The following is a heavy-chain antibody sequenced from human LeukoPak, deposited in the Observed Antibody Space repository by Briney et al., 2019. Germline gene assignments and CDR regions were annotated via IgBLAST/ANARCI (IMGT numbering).Heavy chain of an antibody. V-gene: IGHV3-21*01. CDR3: AREDYSSGNPTIDH. CDR2: ISMSSSYT. Sequence: GGSLRLSCVASGFRFSGYVMKWVRQAPGKGLEWVSTISMSSSYTYYADSVRGRFTISRDNAKNSLFLQMTSLRAEDAAVYYCAREDYSSGNPTIDHWGQGTLVTVSS. CDR1: GFRFSGYV. J-gene: IGHJ4*02. D-gene: IGHD3-10*01.